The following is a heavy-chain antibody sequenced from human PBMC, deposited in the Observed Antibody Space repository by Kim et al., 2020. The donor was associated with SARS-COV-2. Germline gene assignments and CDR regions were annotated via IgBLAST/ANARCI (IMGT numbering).Heavy chain of an antibody. CDR1: GFTFSDYY. CDR3: ATGNSSSWYYYYYGMDV. CDR2: ISSSSSYT. V-gene: IGHV3-11*03. Sequence: GGSLRLSCAASGFTFSDYYMSWIRQAPGKGLEWVSYISSSSSYTNYADSVKGRFTISRDNAKNSLYLQMNSLRAEDTAVYYCATGNSSSWYYYYYGMDVWGQGTTVTVSS. J-gene: IGHJ6*02. D-gene: IGHD6-13*01.